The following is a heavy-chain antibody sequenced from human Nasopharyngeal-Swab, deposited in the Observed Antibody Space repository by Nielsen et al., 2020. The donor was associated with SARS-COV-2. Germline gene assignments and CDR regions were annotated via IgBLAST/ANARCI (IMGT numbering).Heavy chain of an antibody. CDR3: ASPTYCGSTSCSYGMDV. V-gene: IGHV1-18*01. CDR2: ISAYNGNT. CDR1: GYTFTSYG. Sequence: ASVKVSCKASGYTFTSYGISWVRQAPGQGLEWMGWISAYNGNTNYAQKLQGRVTMTTDTSTSTAYMELRSLRSDDTAVYYCASPTYCGSTSCSYGMDVWGQGTTVTVSS. J-gene: IGHJ6*02. D-gene: IGHD2-2*01.